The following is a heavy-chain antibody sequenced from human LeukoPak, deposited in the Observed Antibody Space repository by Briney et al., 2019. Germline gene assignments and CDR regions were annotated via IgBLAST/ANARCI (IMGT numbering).Heavy chain of an antibody. CDR2: IYFIGST. CDR1: GVSISSYY. Sequence: PSETLSLTCTVSGVSISSYYWSWIRQPPGKGLEWIGCIYFIGSTNYNPSLKSRVTISVDTSKNQFSLKLSSVTAADTAVYYCARYSGWYYHYWGQGTLVTVSS. CDR3: ARYSGWYYHY. J-gene: IGHJ4*02. V-gene: IGHV4-59*01. D-gene: IGHD6-19*01.